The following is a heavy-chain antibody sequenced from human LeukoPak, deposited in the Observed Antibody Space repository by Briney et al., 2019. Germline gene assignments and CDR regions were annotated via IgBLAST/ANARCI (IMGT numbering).Heavy chain of an antibody. J-gene: IGHJ3*02. CDR3: ARGLTIFGVVIIGEAFDI. Sequence: SETLSLTCTVSGGSISSYYWSWIRQPAGKGLEWIGRIYTSGSTNYNPSLKSRVTMSEDKSKNHFSLKLSSVTVADTAVYYCARGLTIFGVVIIGEAFDIWGQGTMVIVSS. V-gene: IGHV4-4*07. CDR1: GGSISSYY. D-gene: IGHD3-3*01. CDR2: IYTSGST.